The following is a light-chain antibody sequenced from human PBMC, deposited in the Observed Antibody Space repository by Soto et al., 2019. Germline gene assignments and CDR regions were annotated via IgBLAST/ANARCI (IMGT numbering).Light chain of an antibody. J-gene: IGLJ1*01. Sequence: QSVLTQPASVSASPGQSITISCTGTSSDVGGYNYVSWYQQHPGKAPKLMIYDVSNRPSGVSDRFSGSKSGNTASLTISGLQAEDEADYYCNSYTSSSTHVFGTGTQLTVL. CDR3: NSYTSSSTHV. V-gene: IGLV2-14*01. CDR2: DVS. CDR1: SSDVGGYNY.